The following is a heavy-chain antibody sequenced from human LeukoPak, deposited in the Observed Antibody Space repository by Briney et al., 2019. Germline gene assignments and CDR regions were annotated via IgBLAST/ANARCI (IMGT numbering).Heavy chain of an antibody. CDR2: TSPTSSYM. Sequence: GGSLTLSCAASGFTFTDFYINWVRPAPGKGLEWVSWTSPTSSYMYYADSVNGRFTISRDNAKTSLYLQMNSLRAEDAALYYYVRDADGGNSWFDTWGQGTLVTVSS. V-gene: IGHV3-21*04. CDR3: VRDADGGNSWFDT. CDR1: GFTFTDFY. D-gene: IGHD4-23*01. J-gene: IGHJ5*02.